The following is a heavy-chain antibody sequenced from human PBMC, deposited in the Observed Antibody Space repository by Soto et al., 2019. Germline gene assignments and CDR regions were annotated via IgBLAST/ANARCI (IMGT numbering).Heavy chain of an antibody. CDR2: IYYSGST. J-gene: IGHJ5*02. CDR3: ARQYYGSGSYYTPLVKNWFDP. V-gene: IGHV4-59*01. Sequence: SETLSLTCTVSGGSISSYYWSWIRQPPGKGLEWIGYIYYSGSTNYNPSLKSRVTISVDTSKNQFSLKLSSVTAADTAVYYCARQYYGSGSYYTPLVKNWFDPWGQGTLVTVSS. CDR1: GGSISSYY. D-gene: IGHD3-10*01.